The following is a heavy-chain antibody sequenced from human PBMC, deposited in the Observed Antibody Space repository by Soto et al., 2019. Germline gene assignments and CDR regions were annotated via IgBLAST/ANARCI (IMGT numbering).Heavy chain of an antibody. Sequence: ASVKVSCKASGYTFTSYAMHWVRQAPGQRLEWMGWINAGNGNTEYSQKFQGRVTITRDTSASSAYMELSSLRSEDTALYYCAREAGVPAANWGFDYWGQGTLVTVSS. J-gene: IGHJ4*02. D-gene: IGHD2-2*01. CDR1: GYTFTSYA. CDR3: AREAGVPAANWGFDY. CDR2: INAGNGNT. V-gene: IGHV1-3*01.